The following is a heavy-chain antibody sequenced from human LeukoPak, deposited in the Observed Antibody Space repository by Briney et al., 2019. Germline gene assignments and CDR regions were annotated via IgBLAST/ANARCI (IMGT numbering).Heavy chain of an antibody. CDR3: AKDLEAYCGGDCGVFDY. V-gene: IGHV3-23*01. D-gene: IGHD2-21*02. CDR2: ISGSGGST. CDR1: GFTFSSYA. J-gene: IGHJ4*02. Sequence: GGSLRLSCAASGFTFSSYAMSWVRQAPGKGLEWVSAISGSGGSTYYADSVKGRFTISRDNSKNTLYLQMNSLRAEDTAVYYCAKDLEAYCGGDCGVFDYWGREPWSPSPQ.